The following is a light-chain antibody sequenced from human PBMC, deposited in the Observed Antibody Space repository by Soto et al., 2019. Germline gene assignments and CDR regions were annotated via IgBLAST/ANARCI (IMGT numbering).Light chain of an antibody. J-gene: IGLJ1*01. Sequence: QSALTQPASVSGSPGQSITISCTGTSSDVGSYNSVSWYQHHPGNAPKLMIYEVSNRPSGVSNRFSGSKSGNTASLTISGLQAEDEADYYCSSYTSSSTYVFGTGTKLTVL. CDR3: SSYTSSSTYV. CDR2: EVS. V-gene: IGLV2-14*01. CDR1: SSDVGSYNS.